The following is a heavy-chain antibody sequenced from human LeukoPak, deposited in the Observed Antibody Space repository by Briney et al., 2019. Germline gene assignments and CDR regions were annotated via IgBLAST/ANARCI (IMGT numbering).Heavy chain of an antibody. CDR3: ARRWQDIVVVPASIRGFQDYYYYIDV. J-gene: IGHJ6*03. D-gene: IGHD2-2*02. Sequence: GASVKVSCKGSGYTFTSYGISWVRQAAGQGGEWVGGIIAIFGTANYAQKFRGRVTITADGYTRTAYIELSSLRSEDTAVYYCARRWQDIVVVPASIRGFQDYYYYIDVWGKGTTVTVSS. V-gene: IGHV1-69*13. CDR2: IIAIFGTA. CDR1: GYTFTSYG.